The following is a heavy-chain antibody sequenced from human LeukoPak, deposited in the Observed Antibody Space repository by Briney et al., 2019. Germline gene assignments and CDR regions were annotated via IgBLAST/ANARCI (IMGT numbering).Heavy chain of an antibody. Sequence: PGGSLRLSCTASGFTFGDYAMSWVRQAPGKGLEWVGFIRSKAYGGTTEYAASVKGRFTISRDDSKSIAYLQMNSLKTEDTAVYYCTRHSRRAQYYFDYWGQGTLVTVSS. CDR1: GFTFGDYA. CDR3: TRHSRRAQYYFDY. V-gene: IGHV3-49*04. D-gene: IGHD3-3*02. CDR2: IRSKAYGGTT. J-gene: IGHJ4*02.